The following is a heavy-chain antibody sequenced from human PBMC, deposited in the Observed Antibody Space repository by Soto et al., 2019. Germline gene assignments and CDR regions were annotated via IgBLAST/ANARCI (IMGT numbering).Heavy chain of an antibody. CDR1: GASINTGGYY. D-gene: IGHD6-13*01. V-gene: IGHV4-61*08. CDR2: VYNSGST. Sequence: PSETLSLTCNVSGASINTGGYYWTWIRQPPGKGLEWIGYVYNSGSTNYNPSLKSRVTISEDTSKSQFSLKVNSMTAADTAVYYCARYRREAVAGYTLDNWGQGILVTVS. J-gene: IGHJ4*02. CDR3: ARYRREAVAGYTLDN.